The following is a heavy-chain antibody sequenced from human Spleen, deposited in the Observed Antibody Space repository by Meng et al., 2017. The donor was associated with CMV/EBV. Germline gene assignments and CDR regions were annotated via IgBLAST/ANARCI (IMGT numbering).Heavy chain of an antibody. CDR3: ASGYSGYDFSDY. J-gene: IGHJ4*02. CDR2: IYYSGST. V-gene: IGHV4-61*01. CDR1: GGGVRSGSYY. D-gene: IGHD5-12*01. Sequence: TVCGGGVRSGSYYWSWMRQPPGKGLEWIGYIYYSGSTDYNPSLKSRVTISVDTSKNQFSLKLSSVTAADTAVYYCASGYSGYDFSDYWGQGTLVTVSS.